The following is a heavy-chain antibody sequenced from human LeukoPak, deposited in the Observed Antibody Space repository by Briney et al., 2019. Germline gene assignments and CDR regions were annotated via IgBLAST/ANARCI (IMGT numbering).Heavy chain of an antibody. V-gene: IGHV3-7*01. D-gene: IGHD2-2*01. CDR1: GFTISNYW. J-gene: IGHJ4*02. CDR3: AIVGSTSWYLDY. Sequence: GGSLRLACAASGFTISNYWMSWVRQAPGRGLEWVANIKQDGSEKYYVDSVKGRFTISRDNAKNSLYLQMNSLRAEDTALYYCAIVGSTSWYLDYWGQGILVTVSS. CDR2: IKQDGSEK.